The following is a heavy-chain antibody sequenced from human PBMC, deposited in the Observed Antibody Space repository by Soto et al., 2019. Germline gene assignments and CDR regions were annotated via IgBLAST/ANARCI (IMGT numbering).Heavy chain of an antibody. CDR3: ARGAGYSSSRRWFDP. V-gene: IGHV4-34*01. Sequence: QVQLQQWGAGLLKPSETLSFTCAVYGGSFSGYYWSWIRQPPGKGLEWIGEINHSGSTNYNPSLKSRVTISVDTSKNQFSLKLSSVTAADTAVYYCARGAGYSSSRRWFDPWGQGTLVTVSS. CDR1: GGSFSGYY. D-gene: IGHD6-13*01. CDR2: INHSGST. J-gene: IGHJ5*02.